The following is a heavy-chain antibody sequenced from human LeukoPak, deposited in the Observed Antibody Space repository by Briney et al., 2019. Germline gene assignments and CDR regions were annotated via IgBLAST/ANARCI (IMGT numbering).Heavy chain of an antibody. CDR2: INHSGST. J-gene: IGHJ3*02. Sequence: SETLSLTCAVYGGSFSGYYWSWIRQPPGKGLEWIGEINHSGSTNYNPSLKSRVTISVDTSRNQFSLKLSSVTAADTAVYYCARDGEDAFDIWGQGTMVTVSS. CDR3: ARDGEDAFDI. CDR1: GGSFSGYY. V-gene: IGHV4-34*01.